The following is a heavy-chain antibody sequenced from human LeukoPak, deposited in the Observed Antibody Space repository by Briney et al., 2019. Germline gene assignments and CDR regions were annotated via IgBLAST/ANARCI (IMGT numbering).Heavy chain of an antibody. D-gene: IGHD2-2*01. CDR3: ARGSPYCSSTSCPFVDY. Sequence: TSETLSLTCAVYGGSFSGYYWSWIRQPPGKGLEWIGEINHSGSTNYNPSLKSRVTISVDTSKNQFPLKLSSVTAADTAVYYCARGSPYCSSTSCPFVDYWGQGTLVTVSS. CDR1: GGSFSGYY. J-gene: IGHJ4*02. V-gene: IGHV4-34*01. CDR2: INHSGST.